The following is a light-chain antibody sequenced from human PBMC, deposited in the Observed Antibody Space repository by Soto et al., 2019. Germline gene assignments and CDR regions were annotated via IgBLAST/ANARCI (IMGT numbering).Light chain of an antibody. CDR2: YAS. CDR3: QQYNSFSG. J-gene: IGKJ1*01. CDR1: QSISSW. Sequence: DIQMTQSPSTLSASVGDRVTITCRASQSISSWLAWYQQKPGKAPKLLIYYASSLESGVPSRFSGSGSGTEFTLTISSLQPDDFATYYCQQYNSFSGFGQGTKV. V-gene: IGKV1-5*01.